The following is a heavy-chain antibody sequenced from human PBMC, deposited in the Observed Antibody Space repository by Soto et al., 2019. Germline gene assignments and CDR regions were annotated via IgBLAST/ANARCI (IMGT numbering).Heavy chain of an antibody. CDR1: GGSISSYY. V-gene: IGHV4-59*08. D-gene: IGHD1-26*01. Sequence: SETLSLTCTVSGGSISSYYWSWIRQPPGKGLEWIGYIYYSGSTNYDPSLKSRVTISVDTSKNQFSLKLSSVTAADTAVYYCARLSSGSYYHRWFDPWGQGTLVTVSS. CDR3: ARLSSGSYYHRWFDP. J-gene: IGHJ5*02. CDR2: IYYSGST.